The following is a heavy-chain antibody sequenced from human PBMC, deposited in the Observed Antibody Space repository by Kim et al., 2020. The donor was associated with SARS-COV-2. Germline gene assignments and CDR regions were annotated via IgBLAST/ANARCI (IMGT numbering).Heavy chain of an antibody. V-gene: IGHV3-30*18. CDR3: AKDHGIAAAGNSDY. D-gene: IGHD6-13*01. J-gene: IGHJ4*02. CDR1: GFTFSSYG. CDR2: ISYDGSNK. Sequence: GGSLRLSCAASGFTFSSYGMHWVRQAPGKGLEWVAVISYDGSNKYYADSVKGRFTISRDNSKNTLYLQMNSLRAEDTAVYYCAKDHGIAAAGNSDYWGQG.